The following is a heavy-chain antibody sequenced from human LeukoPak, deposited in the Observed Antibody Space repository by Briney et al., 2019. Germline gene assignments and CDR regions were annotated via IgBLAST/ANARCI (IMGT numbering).Heavy chain of an antibody. J-gene: IGHJ4*02. CDR2: INPSGGST. CDR1: GYTFTSYY. CDR3: ARGAPFRCGSGSPGFDY. V-gene: IGHV1-46*01. D-gene: IGHD3-10*01. Sequence: GASVKVSCKASGYTFTSYYMHWVRQAPGQGLEWMGIINPSGGSTSYAQKFQGRVTMTRDTSTSTVYMELSSLRSEDTAVYYCARGAPFRCGSGSPGFDYWGQGTLVTVSS.